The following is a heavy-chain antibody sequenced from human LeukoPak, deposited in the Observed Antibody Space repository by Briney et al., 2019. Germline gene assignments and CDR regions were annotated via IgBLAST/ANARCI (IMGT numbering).Heavy chain of an antibody. CDR2: INHSGST. CDR3: ARGGGIFGVVHDPLDAFDI. CDR1: GGSFSGYY. D-gene: IGHD3-3*01. J-gene: IGHJ3*02. Sequence: SETLSLTCAVYGGSFSGYYWSWIRQPPGKGLEWSGEINHSGSTNYNPSLKSRVTISVDTSKNQFSLKLSSVTAADTAVYYCARGGGIFGVVHDPLDAFDIWGQGTMVTVSS. V-gene: IGHV4-34*01.